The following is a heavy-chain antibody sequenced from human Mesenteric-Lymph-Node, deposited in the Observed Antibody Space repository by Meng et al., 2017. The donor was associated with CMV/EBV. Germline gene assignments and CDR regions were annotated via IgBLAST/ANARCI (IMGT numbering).Heavy chain of an antibody. CDR1: GGTFSSYA. CDR3: ARENLSSSWYYFDY. D-gene: IGHD6-13*01. V-gene: IGHV1-69*05. J-gene: IGHJ4*02. CDR2: IIPIFGTA. Sequence: SVKVSCKASGGTFSSYAISWVRQAPGQGLEWMGGIIPIFGTASYAQKFQGRVTITTDESTSTAYMELSSLRSEDTAVYYCARENLSSSWYYFDYWGQGTLVTVSS.